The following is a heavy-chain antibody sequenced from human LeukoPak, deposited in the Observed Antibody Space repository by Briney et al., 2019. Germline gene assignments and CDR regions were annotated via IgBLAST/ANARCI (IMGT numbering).Heavy chain of an antibody. CDR2: ISGDSRNI. Sequence: GGSLRLSCAASGFTFSPYSMNWVRQAPGKGLEWLAYISGDSRNIYYADSVRGRFTISRDNAKNSLYLQMNSLRAEDTAVYYCARAGRKSRGVDIVRKKETGYYYYMDVWGKGTTVTVSS. D-gene: IGHD2-15*01. CDR3: ARAGRKSRGVDIVRKKETGYYYYMDV. CDR1: GFTFSPYS. V-gene: IGHV3-48*01. J-gene: IGHJ6*03.